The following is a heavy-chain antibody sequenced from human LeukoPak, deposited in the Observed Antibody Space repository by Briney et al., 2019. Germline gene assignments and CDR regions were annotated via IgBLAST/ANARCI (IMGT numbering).Heavy chain of an antibody. J-gene: IGHJ2*01. CDR1: GFTFSSYS. V-gene: IGHV3-48*01. D-gene: IGHD6-13*01. CDR3: AKGSSTYSITSYWYFDL. CDR2: ISSSSSTI. Sequence: GSLRLSCAASGFTFSSYSMNWVRQAPGKGLEWVSYISSSSSTIYYADSVKGRFTISRDNAKNSLYLQMNSLRAEDTAVYYCAKGSSTYSITSYWYFDLWGRGTLVIVSS.